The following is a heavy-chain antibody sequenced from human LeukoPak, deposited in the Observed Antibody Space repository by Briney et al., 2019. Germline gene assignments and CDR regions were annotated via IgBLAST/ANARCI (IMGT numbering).Heavy chain of an antibody. V-gene: IGHV3-30*02. CDR3: AREREYAFWRSYGTYDYYYFMDV. Sequence: GGSLRLSCAASGFSLSSSGMHWVRQAPSKGLEWVAFIRHDGSDKYYADSVKGRFTISRDNSKNTLYLQMNSLRAEDTAVYYCAREREYAFWRSYGTYDYYYFMDVWGKGTTVTVSS. CDR1: GFSLSSSG. CDR2: IRHDGSDK. J-gene: IGHJ6*03. D-gene: IGHD3-3*01.